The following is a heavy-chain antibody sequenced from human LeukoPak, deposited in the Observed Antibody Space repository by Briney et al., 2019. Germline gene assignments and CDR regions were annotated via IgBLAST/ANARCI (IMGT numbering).Heavy chain of an antibody. CDR2: ITSSGDNT. CDR1: GFTFSSYA. CDR3: VRGSRGNYDT. Sequence: GASLRLSCAASGFTFSSYAMCWVRQAPGKGLQWVPSITSSGDNTYCTDSVNGRFTISRDNTKNTLHLQVNSLRAEDTAVYYCVRGSRGNYDTWGQGTLVTVSS. J-gene: IGHJ5*02. V-gene: IGHV3-23*01. D-gene: IGHD3-22*01.